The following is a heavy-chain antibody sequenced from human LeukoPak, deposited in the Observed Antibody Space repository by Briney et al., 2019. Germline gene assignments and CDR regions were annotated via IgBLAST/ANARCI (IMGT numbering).Heavy chain of an antibody. CDR3: ARDHYYGSGSYGFDY. CDR2: VSSGSLYI. J-gene: IGHJ4*02. D-gene: IGHD3-10*01. Sequence: PGGSLRLSCAASGFTFSTYTMNWVRRAPGKGLEWVSSVSSGSLYIYYADSVKGRFTISRDNAKNSLYLQMNSLRAEDTAVYYCARDHYYGSGSYGFDYWGQGTLVTVSS. V-gene: IGHV3-21*01. CDR1: GFTFSTYT.